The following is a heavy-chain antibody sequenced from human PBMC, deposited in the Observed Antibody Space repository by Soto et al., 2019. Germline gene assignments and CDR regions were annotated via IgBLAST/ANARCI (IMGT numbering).Heavy chain of an antibody. D-gene: IGHD6-13*01. Sequence: SETLCLTCTVSGGSISSGGYYGSWIRQHPGKGLEWIGYIYYSGSTYYNPSLKSRVTISVDTSKNQFSLKLSSVTAADTAVYYCARVAGISAAGPTLNWFDPWGQRTLVTVSA. CDR1: GGSISSGGYY. CDR3: ARVAGISAAGPTLNWFDP. V-gene: IGHV4-31*03. J-gene: IGHJ5*02. CDR2: IYYSGST.